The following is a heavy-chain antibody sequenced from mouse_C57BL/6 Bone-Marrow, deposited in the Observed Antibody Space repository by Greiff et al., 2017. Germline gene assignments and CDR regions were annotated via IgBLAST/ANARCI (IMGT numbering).Heavy chain of an antibody. Sequence: QVQLQQPGAELVRPGSSVKLSCKASGYTFTSYWMHWVKQRPIQGLEWIGNIDPSDSETHYNQKFKDKATLTVDKSSSTAYMQLSSLTSEDSAVYYCARGNWDVRFAYWGQGTLVTVSA. V-gene: IGHV1-52*01. CDR1: GYTFTSYW. CDR2: IDPSDSET. J-gene: IGHJ3*01. CDR3: ARGNWDVRFAY. D-gene: IGHD4-1*01.